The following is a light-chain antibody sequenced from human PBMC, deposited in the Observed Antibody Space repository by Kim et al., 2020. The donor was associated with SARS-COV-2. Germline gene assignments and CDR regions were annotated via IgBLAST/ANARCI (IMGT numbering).Light chain of an antibody. J-gene: IGKJ1*01. CDR3: QQYGSSPWT. V-gene: IGKV3-20*01. CDR2: GAS. Sequence: SHGKRATPCCRHNQSVCSSYFAWYQQKPGQAPRLVIHGASSRATGIPERCSGSGSGTDFTLTISRLEPEDFAVYFCQQYGSSPWTFGQGTKVDI. CDR1: QSVCSSY.